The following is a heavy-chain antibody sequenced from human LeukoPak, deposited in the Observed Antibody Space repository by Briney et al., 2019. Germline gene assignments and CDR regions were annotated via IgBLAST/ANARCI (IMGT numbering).Heavy chain of an antibody. J-gene: IGHJ5*02. CDR1: GFTFTTYG. D-gene: IGHD3-3*01. Sequence: GGSLRLSCAASGFTFTTYGMHWVRQAPGKGLEWVACIYPDGNNKDYADSVKGRFIISRDNSKNILFLQMNSPRAADTAVYYCAKDWSGNYNWSDPWGQGTLVTVSS. V-gene: IGHV3-30*02. CDR2: IYPDGNNK. CDR3: AKDWSGNYNWSDP.